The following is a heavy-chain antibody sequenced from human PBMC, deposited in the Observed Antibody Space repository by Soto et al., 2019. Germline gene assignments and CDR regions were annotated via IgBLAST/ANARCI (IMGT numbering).Heavy chain of an antibody. D-gene: IGHD2-15*01. Sequence: EVQLVESGGGLVQPGGSLRLSCAASGFTFSTYSMSWVRQAPGKGLEWVSYISSTSTTIYYADSVKGRFTISRDNAKNSLYLHINRLSAEDTAVYYCARDRGCSGGICYRDLDYWRQGTLVTVSS. J-gene: IGHJ4*02. CDR2: ISSTSTTI. CDR1: GFTFSTYS. V-gene: IGHV3-48*01. CDR3: ARDRGCSGGICYRDLDY.